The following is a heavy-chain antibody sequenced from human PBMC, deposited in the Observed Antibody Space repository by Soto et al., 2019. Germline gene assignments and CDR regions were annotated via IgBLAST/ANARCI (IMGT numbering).Heavy chain of an antibody. V-gene: IGHV1-18*01. CDR1: GYTFNRYA. J-gene: IGHJ4*02. CDR2: ISAYNGNT. CDR3: ARLYYYDTSGYYYVEDY. D-gene: IGHD3-22*01. Sequence: ASVKVSCKASGYTFNRYAISWVRQTPGQGLEWMGWISAYNGNTNYAQKLQGRVTMTTDTSTSTAYMELRSLRSDDTAVYYCARLYYYDTSGYYYVEDYWGQGTLVTVSS.